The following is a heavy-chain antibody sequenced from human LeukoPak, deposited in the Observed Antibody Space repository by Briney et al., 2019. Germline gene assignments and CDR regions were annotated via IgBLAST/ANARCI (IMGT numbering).Heavy chain of an antibody. J-gene: IGHJ5*02. V-gene: IGHV3-23*01. CDR2: ISGSGGST. CDR1: GFTFSSYA. Sequence: GGSLRLSCAASGFTFSSYAMSWVRQAPGKGLEWVSGISGSGGSTYYADSVKGRFTISRDNAKNSLYLQMNSLRAEDTAVYYCARDYYGSGSYSTFDPWGQGTLVTVSS. D-gene: IGHD3-10*01. CDR3: ARDYYGSGSYSTFDP.